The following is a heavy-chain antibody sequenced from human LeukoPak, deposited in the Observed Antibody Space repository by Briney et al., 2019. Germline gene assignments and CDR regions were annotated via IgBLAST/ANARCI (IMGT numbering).Heavy chain of an antibody. Sequence: SETLSLTCAVYGGSFSGYDWSWIRQPPWKGLEWIGEINHSGSTNYNPSLKSRVTISVDTSKNQFSLKLSSVTAADTAVYYCARGHTSDYWGQGTLVTVSS. CDR1: GGSFSGYD. CDR2: INHSGST. J-gene: IGHJ4*02. V-gene: IGHV4-34*01. CDR3: ARGHTSDY.